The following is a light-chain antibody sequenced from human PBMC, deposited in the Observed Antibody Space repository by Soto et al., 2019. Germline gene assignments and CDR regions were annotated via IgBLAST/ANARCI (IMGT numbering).Light chain of an antibody. V-gene: IGLV2-14*01. CDR1: SSDVGGYNY. J-gene: IGLJ2*01. CDR2: DVS. Sequence: QPVLTQPAFVSGSPGQSITISCTGTSSDVGGYNYVSWYQQHPGKAPKLMIYDVSYRPSGVSNRFSGSKSGNTASLTISGLQAEDEADYYCSSYTSSSARLVVFGGGTQLTVL. CDR3: SSYTSSSARLVV.